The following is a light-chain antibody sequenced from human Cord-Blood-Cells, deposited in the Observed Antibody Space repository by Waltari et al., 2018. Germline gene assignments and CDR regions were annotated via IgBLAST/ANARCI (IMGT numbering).Light chain of an antibody. Sequence: QSALTQPASVSGSPGQSITISCTGTSSDVGGYNYVSWYQQHPGKAPKLMIYEVSNRPSGVSSRFSGSKSGNTASLTISGLQAEDEADYYCSSYTSSSTPNWVFGGGTKLTVL. CDR2: EVS. CDR3: SSYTSSSTPNWV. J-gene: IGLJ3*02. CDR1: SSDVGGYNY. V-gene: IGLV2-14*01.